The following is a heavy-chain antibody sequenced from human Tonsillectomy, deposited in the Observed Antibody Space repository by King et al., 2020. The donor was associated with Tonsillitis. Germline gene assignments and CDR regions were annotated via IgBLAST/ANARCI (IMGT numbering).Heavy chain of an antibody. V-gene: IGHV4-59*01. J-gene: IGHJ6*02. CDR3: ARHKCYYDGIDI. CDR1: GGSISSYY. CDR2: IYYSGST. Sequence: VQLQESGPGLVKPSETLSLTCTVSGGSISSYYWSWIRQPPGKGLEWLGYIYYSGSTNYNPSLKSRVTISVDTSKNQFSLKLSSVTAADTAVYYFARHKCYYDGIDIWGQGTTVTVSS.